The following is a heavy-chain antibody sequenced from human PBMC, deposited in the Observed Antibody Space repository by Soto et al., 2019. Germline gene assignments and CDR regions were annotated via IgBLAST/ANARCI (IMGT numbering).Heavy chain of an antibody. CDR1: GGSMNHGDYY. CDR3: ARLYGSYIWPGNYFDS. Sequence: SETLSLTCNVSGGSMNHGDYYWSWVRQSPEKGLEWIGYTYVTGTTYYNPSFKSRVTISVDRSRSQFSLRLTSVTAEDTAVYFCARLYGSYIWPGNYFDSWGQGSLVTVSS. J-gene: IGHJ4*02. V-gene: IGHV4-30-4*01. CDR2: TYVTGTT. D-gene: IGHD1-26*01.